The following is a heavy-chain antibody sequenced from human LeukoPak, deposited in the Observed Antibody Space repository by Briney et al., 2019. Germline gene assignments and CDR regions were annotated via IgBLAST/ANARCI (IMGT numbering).Heavy chain of an antibody. J-gene: IGHJ4*02. D-gene: IGHD2-8*02. Sequence: QTPSLTSAMSGDSVSSNSAAWNWIRQSPSRGLEWLGRTYHRSKWYSETAVSLKGRITINPDTSKNQFSLQLNSVAPEDTAVYYCARTTGHFDYWGQGTLVTVSS. V-gene: IGHV6-1*01. CDR3: ARTTGHFDY. CDR1: GDSVSSNSAA. CDR2: TYHRSKWYS.